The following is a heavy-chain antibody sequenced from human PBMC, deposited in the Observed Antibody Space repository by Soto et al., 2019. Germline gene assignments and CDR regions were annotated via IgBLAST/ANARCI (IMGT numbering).Heavy chain of an antibody. Sequence: ASVKVSCKASGYTFTGYYMHWVRQAPGQGLEWMGWINPNSGGTNYAQKFQGWVTMTRDTSISTAYMELSRLRSDDTAVYYCARADPHCSGGSCYSNDYGDYGIDYWGQGTLVTVSS. D-gene: IGHD2-15*01. CDR3: ARADPHCSGGSCYSNDYGDYGIDY. CDR1: GYTFTGYY. J-gene: IGHJ4*02. CDR2: INPNSGGT. V-gene: IGHV1-2*04.